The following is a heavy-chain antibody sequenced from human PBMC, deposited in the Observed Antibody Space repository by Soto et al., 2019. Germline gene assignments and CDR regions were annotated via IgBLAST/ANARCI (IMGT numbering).Heavy chain of an antibody. Sequence: SETLSLTCAVSGGSISSSNWWSWVRQPPGKGLEWIGEIYHSGSTNYNPSLKSRVTISVDKSKNQFSLKLSSVTAADTAVYYCARGITIFGGSDEGDYYGMDVWGQGTTVTVSS. CDR1: GGSISSSNW. J-gene: IGHJ6*02. V-gene: IGHV4-4*02. D-gene: IGHD3-3*01. CDR2: IYHSGST. CDR3: ARGITIFGGSDEGDYYGMDV.